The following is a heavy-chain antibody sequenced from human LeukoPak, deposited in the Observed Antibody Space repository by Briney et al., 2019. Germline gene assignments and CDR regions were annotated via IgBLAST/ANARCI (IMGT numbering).Heavy chain of an antibody. V-gene: IGHV1-2*02. Sequence: ASVKVSCKASGYTFTGYYIHWVRQAPGQGLEWMGWINPNSGGIKYGQKFQGRVTMTRDTSISTAYMELSRLTSDDTAVYYCARGRRSWYYFDYWGQGTLVTVSS. CDR1: GYTFTGYY. D-gene: IGHD6-13*01. CDR3: ARGRRSWYYFDY. CDR2: INPNSGGI. J-gene: IGHJ4*02.